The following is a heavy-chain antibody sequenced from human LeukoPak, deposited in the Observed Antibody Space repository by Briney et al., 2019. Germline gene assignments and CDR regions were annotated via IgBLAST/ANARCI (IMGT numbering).Heavy chain of an antibody. Sequence: SSETLSLTCTVSGGSISSGSYYWSWIRQPAGKGLEWIGRIYTSGSTNYNPSLKSRVTMSVDTSKNQFSLKLSSVTAADTAVYYCARGAYGSGSSSRFDPWGQGTLVTVSS. CDR3: ARGAYGSGSSSRFDP. J-gene: IGHJ5*02. D-gene: IGHD3-10*01. V-gene: IGHV4-61*02. CDR2: IYTSGST. CDR1: GGSISSGSYY.